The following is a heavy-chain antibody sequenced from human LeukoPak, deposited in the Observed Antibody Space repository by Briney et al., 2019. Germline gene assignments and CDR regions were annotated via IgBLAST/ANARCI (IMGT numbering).Heavy chain of an antibody. CDR2: IIPIFGTA. CDR3: ARAEIEMATTHYYYYYMDV. V-gene: IGHV1-69*05. CDR1: GGTFSSYA. Sequence: GASVKVSCKASGGTFSSYAISWVRQAPGQGLEWMGGIIPIFGTANYAQKFQGRVTITTDESTSTAYMELSSLRSEDTAVYYCARAEIEMATTHYYYYYMDVWGKGTTVTVSS. D-gene: IGHD5-24*01. J-gene: IGHJ6*03.